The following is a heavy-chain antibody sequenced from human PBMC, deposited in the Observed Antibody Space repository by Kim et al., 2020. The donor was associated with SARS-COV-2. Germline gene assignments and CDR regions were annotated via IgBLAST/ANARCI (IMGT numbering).Heavy chain of an antibody. J-gene: IGHJ4*02. D-gene: IGHD1-20*01. CDR3: ARGGYNYRGHFDY. V-gene: IGHV3-23*01. Sequence: YADSVKGRFTITRDNSKNTLYLQINSPRAEDTAVYYCARGGYNYRGHFDYWGQGTLVTVSS.